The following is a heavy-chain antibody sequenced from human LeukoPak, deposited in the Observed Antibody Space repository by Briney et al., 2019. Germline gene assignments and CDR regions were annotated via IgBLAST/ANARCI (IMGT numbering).Heavy chain of an antibody. V-gene: IGHV1-3*01. CDR3: ARRTSGWYFDY. J-gene: IGHJ4*02. CDR2: INAGNGNT. CDR1: GYTFTSYA. Sequence: ASVKVSCKASGYTFTSYAMHWVRQAPGQRLEWMGWINAGNGNTKYSQKFQGRVTITRDTSASTAYMEPSSLRSEDTAVYYCARRTSGWYFDYWGQGTLVTVSS. D-gene: IGHD6-19*01.